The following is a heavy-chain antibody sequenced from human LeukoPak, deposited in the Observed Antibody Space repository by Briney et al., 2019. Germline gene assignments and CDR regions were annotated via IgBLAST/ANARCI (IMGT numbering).Heavy chain of an antibody. D-gene: IGHD3-22*01. V-gene: IGHV3-48*02. Sequence: GGSLRLSCAASGFTFSSYSMNWVRQAPGKGLEWVSYISSSSSTIYYADSVKGRFTISRDNAKNSLYLRMNSLRDEDTAVYYCASLGRHYDSSGYYVFDYWGQGTLVTVSS. CDR3: ASLGRHYDSSGYYVFDY. CDR1: GFTFSSYS. J-gene: IGHJ4*02. CDR2: ISSSSSTI.